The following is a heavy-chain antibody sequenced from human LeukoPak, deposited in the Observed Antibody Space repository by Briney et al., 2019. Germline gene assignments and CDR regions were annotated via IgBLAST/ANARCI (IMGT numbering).Heavy chain of an antibody. CDR1: GFTFSSYS. CDR3: AREDRSRYDIFDI. Sequence: PGGSLRLSCAASGFTFSSYSMNWVRQAPGKGLEWVSYISSSSSSIYYADSVKGRFTISRDNAKNSLYLQMNSLRDEDTAVYYCAREDRSRYDIFDIWGQGTMVTVSS. V-gene: IGHV3-48*02. D-gene: IGHD3-22*01. J-gene: IGHJ3*02. CDR2: ISSSSSSI.